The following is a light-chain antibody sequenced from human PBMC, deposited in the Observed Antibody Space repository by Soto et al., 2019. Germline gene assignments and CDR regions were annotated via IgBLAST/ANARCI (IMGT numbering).Light chain of an antibody. V-gene: IGKV1-39*01. CDR1: QAVGSY. Sequence: DIQMTQSPSSLSASVGDRLTITCRASQAVGSYLNWFQQKAGKPPKLLIYASSKLERGVPSRFRGTGSGTDFTLTVSSLQPEDFETYYCQQAYRATWTFGQGTKVEV. CDR3: QQAYRATWT. CDR2: ASS. J-gene: IGKJ1*01.